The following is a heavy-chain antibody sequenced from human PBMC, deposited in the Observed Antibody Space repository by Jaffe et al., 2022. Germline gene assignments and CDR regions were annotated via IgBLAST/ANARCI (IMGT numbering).Heavy chain of an antibody. D-gene: IGHD3-3*01. Sequence: QVQLVESGGGVVQPGGSLRLSCAASGFTFSSYGMHWVRQAPGKGLEWVAFIRYDGSNKYYADSVKGRFTISRDNSKNTLYLQMNSLRAEDTAVYYCAKLSLSGFLDGWRYFDYWGQGTLVTVSS. J-gene: IGHJ4*02. CDR1: GFTFSSYG. CDR3: AKLSLSGFLDGWRYFDY. CDR2: IRYDGSNK. V-gene: IGHV3-30*02.